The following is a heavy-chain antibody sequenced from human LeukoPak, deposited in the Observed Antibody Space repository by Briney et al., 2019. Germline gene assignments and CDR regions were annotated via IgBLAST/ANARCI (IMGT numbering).Heavy chain of an antibody. CDR3: VRPPFLRGYSYGF. CDR1: GYTFTGYY. J-gene: IGHJ4*02. Sequence: GASVKVSCKASGYTFTGYYMHWVRQAPGQGLEWMGWINPNSGGTNYAQKFQGRVTMTRDTSISTAYMELSRLRSDDTAVYYCVRPPFLRGYSYGFWGQGTLVTVSS. V-gene: IGHV1-2*02. CDR2: INPNSGGT. D-gene: IGHD5-18*01.